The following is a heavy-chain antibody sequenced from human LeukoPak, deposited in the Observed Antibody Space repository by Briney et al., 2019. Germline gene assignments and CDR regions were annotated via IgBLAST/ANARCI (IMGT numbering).Heavy chain of an antibody. CDR2: IHPNSGGT. V-gene: IGHV1-2*02. D-gene: IGHD6-19*01. CDR1: GYTFTGYY. CDR3: ASSIAVAGPKGWFDP. Sequence: ASVKVSCKASGYTFTGYYMHWVRQAPGQGLEWMGWIHPNSGGTNYAQKFQGRVTMTRDTSISTAYMELSRLRSDDTAVYYCASSIAVAGPKGWFDPWGQGTLVTVSS. J-gene: IGHJ5*02.